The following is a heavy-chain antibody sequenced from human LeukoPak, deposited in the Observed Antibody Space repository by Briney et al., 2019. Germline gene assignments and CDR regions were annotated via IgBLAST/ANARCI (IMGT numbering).Heavy chain of an antibody. Sequence: KSSETLSLTCTVSGGSISSSSYYWGWIRQPPGKGLEWIGSIYYSGSTYYNPSLKSRVTISVDTSKNQFSLKLSSVTAADTAVYYCARGRRYYDILTGYSYYFDYWGQGTLVTVSS. J-gene: IGHJ4*02. V-gene: IGHV4-39*01. CDR1: GGSISSSSYY. CDR3: ARGRRYYDILTGYSYYFDY. D-gene: IGHD3-9*01. CDR2: IYYSGST.